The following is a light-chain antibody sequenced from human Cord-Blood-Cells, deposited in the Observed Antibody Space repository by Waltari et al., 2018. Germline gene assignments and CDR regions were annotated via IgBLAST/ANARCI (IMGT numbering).Light chain of an antibody. CDR1: QSVLYSSNNKNY. CDR2: WAS. CDR3: QQYYSTPWT. Sequence: DIVITQSPDSLAVSLGERATINCKSSQSVLYSSNNKNYLAWYQQKPGQPPKLLIYWASTRESGVPARFSGSGSGTEFTLPTSSLQAEDVAVYYCQQYYSTPWTFGQGTKVEIK. V-gene: IGKV4-1*01. J-gene: IGKJ1*01.